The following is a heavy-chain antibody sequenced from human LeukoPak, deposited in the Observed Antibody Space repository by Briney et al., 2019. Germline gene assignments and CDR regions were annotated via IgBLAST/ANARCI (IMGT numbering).Heavy chain of an antibody. CDR1: GFTFSSFW. CDR3: VKMGYDSSGSTRLIDY. J-gene: IGHJ4*02. Sequence: GGSLRLSCAASGFTFSSFWMNWVRQAPGKGLEWVANIKQDGSERNYVDSVKGRSTISRDNAKNSLFLQMNSLRPEDTAMYYCVKMGYDSSGSTRLIDYWGQGTLVTVSS. D-gene: IGHD3-22*01. V-gene: IGHV3-7*01. CDR2: IKQDGSER.